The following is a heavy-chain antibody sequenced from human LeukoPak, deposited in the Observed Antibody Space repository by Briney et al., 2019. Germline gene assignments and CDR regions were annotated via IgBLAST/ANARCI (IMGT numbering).Heavy chain of an antibody. CDR2: MNPNSGNT. CDR3: ATGLYCSGGSCYFPSDAFDI. CDR1: GYTFTSYD. Sequence: ASVKVSCKASGYTFTSYDINWVRQATGQGLEWMGWMNPNSGNTGYAQKFQGRVTMTRNTSISTAYMELSSLRSEDTAVYYCATGLYCSGGSCYFPSDAFDIWGQGTMVTVSS. V-gene: IGHV1-8*01. D-gene: IGHD2-15*01. J-gene: IGHJ3*02.